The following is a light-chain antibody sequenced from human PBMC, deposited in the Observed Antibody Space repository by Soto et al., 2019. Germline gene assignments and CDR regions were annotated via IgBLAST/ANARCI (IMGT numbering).Light chain of an antibody. Sequence: QSVLAQPPSASATPGQRVTISCSGSNSNIGTNTVNWYQQLPGTAPRLLIYTNNQRPSGVPQRFSGSKTGPSASLAIGGLQSEDGADYYCAAWDDSLGAYVFGTGTKVTVL. CDR3: AAWDDSLGAYV. J-gene: IGLJ1*01. CDR2: TNN. V-gene: IGLV1-44*01. CDR1: NSNIGTNT.